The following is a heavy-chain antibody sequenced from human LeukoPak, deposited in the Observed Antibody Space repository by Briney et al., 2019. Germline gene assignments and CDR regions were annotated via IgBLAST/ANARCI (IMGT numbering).Heavy chain of an antibody. D-gene: IGHD1-26*01. Sequence: PGGSLRLSCAASGFTFSSYGMHWVRQAPGKGLEWVAVIWYDGSNKYYADSVKGRFTISRDNSKNTLYLQMNSLRAEDTAVYYCARLVGARGGYFDYWGQGTLVTVSS. CDR3: ARLVGARGGYFDY. CDR2: IWYDGSNK. V-gene: IGHV3-33*01. CDR1: GFTFSSYG. J-gene: IGHJ4*02.